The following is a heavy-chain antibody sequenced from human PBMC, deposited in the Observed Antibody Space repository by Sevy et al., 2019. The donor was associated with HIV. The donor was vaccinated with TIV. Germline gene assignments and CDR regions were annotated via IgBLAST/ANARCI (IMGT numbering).Heavy chain of an antibody. Sequence: GGPLRLSCAASGFFLTSYAIHWVRQAPGKGLEWVAVISSRTNNKYYADSVKGRFSVSRDNFQKTMWLEMDTLRPEDTAVYYCARDVCGDSDCIYFAMDVWGQGTTVTVSS. V-gene: IGHV3-30*14. CDR2: ISSRTNNK. CDR1: GFFLTSYA. D-gene: IGHD2-21*01. J-gene: IGHJ6*02. CDR3: ARDVCGDSDCIYFAMDV.